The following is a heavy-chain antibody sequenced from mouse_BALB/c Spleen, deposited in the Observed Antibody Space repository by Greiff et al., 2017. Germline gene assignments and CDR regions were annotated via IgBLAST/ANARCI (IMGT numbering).Heavy chain of an antibody. CDR2: IYPGSGST. J-gene: IGHJ4*01. D-gene: IGHD1-1*01. CDR1: GYTFTSYW. Sequence: LQQPGSELVRPGASVKLSCKASGYTFTSYWMHWVKQRHGQGLEWIGNIYPGSGSTNYDEKFKSKGTLTVDTSSSTAYMHLSSLTSEDSAVYYCTIYYGSRDYAMDYWGQGTSVTVSS. CDR3: TIYYGSRDYAMDY. V-gene: IGHV1S22*01.